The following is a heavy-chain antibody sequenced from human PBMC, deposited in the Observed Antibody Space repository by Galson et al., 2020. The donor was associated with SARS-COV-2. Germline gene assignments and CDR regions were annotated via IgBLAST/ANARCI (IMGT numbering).Heavy chain of an antibody. V-gene: IGHV1-18*01. CDR2: IGGYNGNT. CDR1: GYTFSNYG. CDR3: ARTYYGSGTVVGWFDP. Sequence: SVKVSCKTSGYTFSNYGITWVRQAPGQGLEWMGWIGGYNGNTNYAQNFRDRVTMTTETTTSTAYLDLRSLRSDDTAVYYCARTYYGSGTVVGWFDPWGQGTLVIVSS. D-gene: IGHD3-10*01. J-gene: IGHJ5*02.